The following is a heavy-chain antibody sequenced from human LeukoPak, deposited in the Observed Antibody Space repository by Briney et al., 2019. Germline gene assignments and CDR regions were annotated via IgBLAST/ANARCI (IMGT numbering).Heavy chain of an antibody. J-gene: IGHJ4*02. V-gene: IGHV3-7*01. CDR2: IKHDGSEK. D-gene: IGHD2-2*01. CDR3: AREVLDVVEPGTNTIDY. CDR1: GFIFTGYF. Sequence: GGSLRLSCAASGFIFTGYFMSWVRQAPGKGLEWVASIKHDGSEKYYVDSVRGRFTISRDNTKNLLYLQMSSLRAEDTAVYFCAREVLDVVEPGTNTIDYWGQGTRVTVSS.